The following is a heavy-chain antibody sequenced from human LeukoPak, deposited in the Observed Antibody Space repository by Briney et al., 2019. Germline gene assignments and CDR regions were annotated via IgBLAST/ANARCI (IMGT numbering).Heavy chain of an antibody. J-gene: IGHJ5*02. CDR2: INHSGST. V-gene: IGHV4-34*01. CDR1: GGSISRYY. Sequence: SETLSLTCTVSGGSISRYYWSWVRQPPGKGLEWIGEINHSGSTNYNPSLKSRVTMSVDTSKKQFSLKVSSVNAADTAVYYCARGQAHNWNDLSTENWFDPWGQGTLVTVSS. CDR3: ARGQAHNWNDLSTENWFDP. D-gene: IGHD1-1*01.